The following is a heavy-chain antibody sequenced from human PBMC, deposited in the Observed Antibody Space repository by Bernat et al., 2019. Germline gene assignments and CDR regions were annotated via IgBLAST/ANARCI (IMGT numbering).Heavy chain of an antibody. V-gene: IGHV3-23*01. CDR1: GFTFSNFA. Sequence: EVQLLESGGGLVQPGGSLRLSYAASGFTFSNFAMSWVRQAPGKGLEWVSGISASGAGTYYADSVKGRFTISRDDSKNTLYLQMNSLRAEDTAVYYCAKDCPRGTTSCYVDYWGQGTLVTVSS. J-gene: IGHJ4*02. D-gene: IGHD2-2*01. CDR2: ISASGAGT. CDR3: AKDCPRGTTSCYVDY.